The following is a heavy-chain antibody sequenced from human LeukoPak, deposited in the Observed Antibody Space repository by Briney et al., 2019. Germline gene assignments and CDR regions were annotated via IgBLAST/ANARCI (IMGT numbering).Heavy chain of an antibody. V-gene: IGHV3-23*01. J-gene: IGHJ4*02. CDR2: ISGSGGVT. Sequence: GGSLRLSCAASGFTFSGYAMSWVRQAPGKGLEWVSAISGSGGVTYYADSVKGRFTISRDISRNTLYLQMNSLRAEDTAVYYCAKAPAATTRSGGYFDYWGRGTLVTVSS. D-gene: IGHD4-11*01. CDR3: AKAPAATTRSGGYFDY. CDR1: GFTFSGYA.